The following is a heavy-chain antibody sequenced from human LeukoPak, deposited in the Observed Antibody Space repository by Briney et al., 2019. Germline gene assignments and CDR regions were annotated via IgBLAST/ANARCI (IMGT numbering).Heavy chain of an antibody. CDR1: GFTFSDYY. V-gene: IGHV3-11*04. CDR3: AREAYYYDSSGYYDY. D-gene: IGHD3-22*01. Sequence: PGGSLRLSCAASGFTFSDYYMSWIRQAPGKGLEWVSYISSSGSTIYYADSVKGRFTISRDNAKNSLYLQMNSLRAEDTAVYYCAREAYYYDSSGYYDYWGQGTLVTVSS. J-gene: IGHJ4*02. CDR2: ISSSGSTI.